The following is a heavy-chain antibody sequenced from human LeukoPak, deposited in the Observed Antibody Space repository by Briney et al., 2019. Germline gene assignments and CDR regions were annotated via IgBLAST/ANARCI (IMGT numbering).Heavy chain of an antibody. CDR3: AGLHLTYSSGWYWVGY. Sequence: GGSLRLSCAVSGFTVSSNYMSWVRQAPGKGLEWVSVIYSGGNTYYADSVKGRFAISRDNSKNTLNLQMNSLRAEDTAVYYCAGLHLTYSSGWYWVGYWGQGTLVTVSS. D-gene: IGHD6-19*01. CDR1: GFTVSSNY. CDR2: IYSGGNT. J-gene: IGHJ4*02. V-gene: IGHV3-66*04.